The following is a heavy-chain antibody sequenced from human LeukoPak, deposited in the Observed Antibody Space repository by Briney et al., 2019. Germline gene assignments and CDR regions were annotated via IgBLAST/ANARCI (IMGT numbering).Heavy chain of an antibody. V-gene: IGHV4-59*01. CDR1: GGSISSYY. Sequence: PSETLSLTCTVSGGSISSYYWSWIRQPPGKGLEWIGCIYYSGSTNYNPSLKSRVTISVDTSKNQFSLKLSSATAADTAVYYCARGKAGTEDYWGQGTLVTVSS. J-gene: IGHJ4*02. CDR3: ARGKAGTEDY. D-gene: IGHD6-13*01. CDR2: IYYSGST.